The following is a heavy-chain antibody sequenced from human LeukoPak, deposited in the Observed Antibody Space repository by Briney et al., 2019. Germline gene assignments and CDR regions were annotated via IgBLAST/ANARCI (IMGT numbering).Heavy chain of an antibody. J-gene: IGHJ4*02. Sequence: GGSLRLSCAASGFTLSSYAMSWVRQAPGKGLEWVSYISSSSSTIYYADSVKGRFTISRDNAKNSLYLQMNSLRAEDTAVYYCARRLYYGSGSSIYFDYWGQGTLVTVSS. D-gene: IGHD3-10*01. CDR2: ISSSSSTI. CDR1: GFTLSSYA. V-gene: IGHV3-48*01. CDR3: ARRLYYGSGSSIYFDY.